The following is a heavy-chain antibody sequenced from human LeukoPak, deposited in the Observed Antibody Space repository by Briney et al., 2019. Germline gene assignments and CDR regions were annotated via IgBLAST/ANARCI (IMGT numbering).Heavy chain of an antibody. V-gene: IGHV3-30*02. CDR1: GFTFSSYG. D-gene: IGHD6-13*01. J-gene: IGHJ4*02. CDR3: AKTPYSSSWGYFDY. Sequence: GGSLRLSCAASGFTFSSYGMHWVRQAPGKGLEWVAFIRYDGSNKYYADSVKGRFTISRDNSKNTLYLQMNSLRAEDTAVYYCAKTPYSSSWGYFDYWGQGTLVTVSS. CDR2: IRYDGSNK.